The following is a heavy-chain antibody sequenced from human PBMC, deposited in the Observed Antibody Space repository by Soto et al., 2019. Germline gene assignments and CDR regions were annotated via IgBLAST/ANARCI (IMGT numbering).Heavy chain of an antibody. J-gene: IGHJ6*02. CDR3: AREWGLLPYYVMNV. V-gene: IGHV4-61*03. CDR1: GDSVTSGSYY. D-gene: IGHD7-27*01. Sequence: SETLSLTCIVSGDSVTSGSYYWTWLRQPPGKGLEWVGYISYTGRTKYNPSLQSRVTISVDTSKNDFSLNLSSVTAADTAVYFCAREWGLLPYYVMNVWGHGTAVTVSS. CDR2: ISYTGRT.